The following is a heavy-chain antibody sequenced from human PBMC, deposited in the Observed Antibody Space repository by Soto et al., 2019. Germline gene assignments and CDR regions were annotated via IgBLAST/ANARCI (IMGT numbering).Heavy chain of an antibody. D-gene: IGHD2-2*02. CDR1: GYSFTIYW. Sequence: GESLKISCKGSGYSFTIYWISWVRQMPGKGLEWMGRIDPSDSYTNYSPSFQGHVTISADKSISTAYLQWSSLKASDTAMYYCASWGCSSTSCYTDYYYGMDVWGQGTTVTVSS. CDR3: ASWGCSSTSCYTDYYYGMDV. J-gene: IGHJ6*02. V-gene: IGHV5-10-1*01. CDR2: IDPSDSYT.